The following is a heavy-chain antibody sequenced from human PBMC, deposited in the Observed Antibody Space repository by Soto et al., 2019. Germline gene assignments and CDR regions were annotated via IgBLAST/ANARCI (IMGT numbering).Heavy chain of an antibody. D-gene: IGHD4-17*01. J-gene: IGHJ6*03. Sequence: GGSLRLSCAASGFTFSSYSMNWVRQAPGKGLEWVSYISSSSSTIYYADSVKGRFTISRDNAKNSLYLQMNSLRAEDTAVYYCARAYGDNRYYYYYYMDVWGKGTTVTVSS. CDR2: ISSSSSTI. V-gene: IGHV3-48*01. CDR3: ARAYGDNRYYYYYYMDV. CDR1: GFTFSSYS.